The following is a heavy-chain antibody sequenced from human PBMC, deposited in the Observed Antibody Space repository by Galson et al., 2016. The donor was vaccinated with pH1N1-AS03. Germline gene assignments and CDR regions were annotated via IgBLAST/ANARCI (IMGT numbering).Heavy chain of an antibody. J-gene: IGHJ4*02. CDR1: GYTLTRYD. Sequence: SVKVSCKASGYTLTRYDMHWVRQAPGQGLEWMGIIASSGGPTNYASKLQGRITITTDTSTSNVYMELDSLISEDTAVYDCARRYYFDYWGQGTLVTVSS. CDR2: IASSGGPT. V-gene: IGHV1-46*01. CDR3: ARRYYFDY. D-gene: IGHD3-16*02.